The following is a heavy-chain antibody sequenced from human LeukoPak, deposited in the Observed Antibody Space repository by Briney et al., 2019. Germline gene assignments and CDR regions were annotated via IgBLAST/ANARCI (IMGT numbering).Heavy chain of an antibody. Sequence: GGSLRLSCTASKFTFSNYAMSWVRQAPGKGLEWVSVISGSGGSTYYADSVKGRFTISRDNSKDTLFLQMNSLRAEDTAVYYCARGRGTIYMFDYWGQGTLVTVSS. CDR1: KFTFSNYA. D-gene: IGHD2/OR15-2a*01. J-gene: IGHJ4*02. CDR2: ISGSGGST. V-gene: IGHV3-23*01. CDR3: ARGRGTIYMFDY.